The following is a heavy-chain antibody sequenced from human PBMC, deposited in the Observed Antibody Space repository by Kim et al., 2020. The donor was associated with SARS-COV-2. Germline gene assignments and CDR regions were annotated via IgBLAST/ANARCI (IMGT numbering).Heavy chain of an antibody. CDR2: INPNSGGT. CDR3: ARAPGYYYYGMDV. J-gene: IGHJ6*02. Sequence: ASVKVSCKTSGYTFTGYYMHWVRQAPGQGLEWMGWINPNSGGTNYAQKFQGRVTMTRDTSIITAYMELSRLRSDDTAVYYCARAPGYYYYGMDVWGQGTTVTVSS. V-gene: IGHV1-2*02. CDR1: GYTFTGYY.